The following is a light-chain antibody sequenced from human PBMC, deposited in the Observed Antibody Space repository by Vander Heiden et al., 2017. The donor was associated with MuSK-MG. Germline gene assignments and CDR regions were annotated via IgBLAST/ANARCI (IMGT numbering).Light chain of an antibody. J-gene: IGKJ4*01. CDR3: KQYYSTPLP. V-gene: IGKV4-1*01. CDR1: QSVLYSSKNKNY. Sequence: DLVMTPSPDSLALSLGERATIYCKSSQSVLYSSKNKNYLAWYQQKPGQHPKLLIYWASTREYGVPDRFSGSGSGKDFNITISRLQAEDVATYYCKQYYSTPLPFGGGTKVEIK. CDR2: WAS.